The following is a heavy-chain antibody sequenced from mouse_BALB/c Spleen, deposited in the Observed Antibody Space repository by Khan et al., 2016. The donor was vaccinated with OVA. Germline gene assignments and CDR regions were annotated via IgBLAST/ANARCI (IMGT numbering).Heavy chain of an antibody. CDR3: ARPPYFSYVMVY. D-gene: IGHD2-10*01. J-gene: IGHJ4*01. CDR1: GYTFTNYG. Sequence: QVQLQQPGPELKKPGETVKISCKASGYTFTNYGMNWVKQAPGKGLKWMGWINTYTGEPTYADDFKGRFAFSLETSASTAYLQINNLKNEDTATYFCARPPYFSYVMVYWGQGTSGTVSS. CDR2: INTYTGEP. V-gene: IGHV9-3-1*01.